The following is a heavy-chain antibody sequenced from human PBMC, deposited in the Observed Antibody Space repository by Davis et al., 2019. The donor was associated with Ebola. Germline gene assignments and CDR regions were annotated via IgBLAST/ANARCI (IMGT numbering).Heavy chain of an antibody. CDR3: ARDIYPGDYYYYHYGLDV. CDR1: GFAFDDYA. CDR2: INWNSGGI. Sequence: SLKISCAASGFAFDDYAMHWVRQAPGKGLEWVSGINWNSGGIGYVDSVKGRFTISRDNSKNTLYLQMNILRAEDTAVYYCARDIYPGDYYYYHYGLDVWGQGTTVTVSS. J-gene: IGHJ6*02. V-gene: IGHV3-9*01. D-gene: IGHD3-3*01.